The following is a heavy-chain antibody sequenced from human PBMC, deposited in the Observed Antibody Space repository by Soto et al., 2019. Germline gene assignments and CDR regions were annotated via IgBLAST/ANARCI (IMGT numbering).Heavy chain of an antibody. V-gene: IGHV3-53*01. CDR1: GFTVSGTY. Sequence: EVQLVELGGGLIQPGGSLRLSCAASGFTVSGTYMSWVRQAPGKGLEWVSVLYSGDTTYYADSVKGRFTFSRDKSKNMLYLQMNSLRVEDTAVYYCVRCTLSPSLSGGSPFPVNWGQGTLVTVSS. J-gene: IGHJ4*02. D-gene: IGHD3-16*01. CDR2: LYSGDTT. CDR3: VRCTLSPSLSGGSPFPVN.